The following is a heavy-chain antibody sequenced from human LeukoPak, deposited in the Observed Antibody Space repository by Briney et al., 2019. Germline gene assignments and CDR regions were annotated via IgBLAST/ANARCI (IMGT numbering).Heavy chain of an antibody. CDR1: GFTFSSYS. D-gene: IGHD6-6*01. J-gene: IGHJ4*02. CDR3: AREALSSSSPFDY. Sequence: GGSLKLSCAASGFTFSSYSMNWVRQAPGKGLEWVSSIGTIGSYIYYADSMKDRFTISRDNAKNSLYLQMNSLRAEDTAVYYCAREALSSSSPFDYWGQGTLVTVSS. V-gene: IGHV3-21*01. CDR2: IGTIGSYI.